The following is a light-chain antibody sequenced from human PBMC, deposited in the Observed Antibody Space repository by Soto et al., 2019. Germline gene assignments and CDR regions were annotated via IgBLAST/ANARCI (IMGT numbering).Light chain of an antibody. J-gene: IGKJ3*01. Sequence: EIVLTQSPATLSLSPGERATLSCRASQSVSSYLAWYQQKPGQAPRLLIYDASNRATGIPARFSGSGSGTDFTLTISSLEPEDFAVYYCQQRSNWQGFTFGPGTKVDIX. CDR2: DAS. CDR3: QQRSNWQGFT. V-gene: IGKV3-11*01. CDR1: QSVSSY.